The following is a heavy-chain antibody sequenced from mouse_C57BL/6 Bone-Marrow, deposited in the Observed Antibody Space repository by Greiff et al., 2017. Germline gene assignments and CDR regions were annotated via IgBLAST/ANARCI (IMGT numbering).Heavy chain of an antibody. D-gene: IGHD1-1*01. CDR3: FYYGGTRFDY. CDR2: IDPEDGAT. CDR1: GFNIKDYY. J-gene: IGHJ2*01. Sequence: EVQLQQSGAELVRPGASVKLSCTASGFNIKDYYMHWVKQRPEQGLEWIGRIDPEDGATEYAPKFQGKATMTADTSSNTAYLQLSSLTSEDTAVYYCFYYGGTRFDYWGQGTTLTVSS. V-gene: IGHV14-1*01.